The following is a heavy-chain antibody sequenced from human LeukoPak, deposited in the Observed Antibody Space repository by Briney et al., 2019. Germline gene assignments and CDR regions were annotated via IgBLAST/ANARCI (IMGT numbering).Heavy chain of an antibody. CDR1: GFTFSSYE. CDR3: AREQQTYRSGWYYYYYGMDV. J-gene: IGHJ6*02. CDR2: ISSSGSTI. V-gene: IGHV3-48*03. Sequence: GGSLRLSCAASGFTFSSYEMNWVRQAPGKGLEWVSYISSSGSTIYYADSVKGRFTISRDNAKNSLYLQMNSLRAEDTAVYYCAREQQTYRSGWYYYYYGMDVWGQGTTVTVSS. D-gene: IGHD6-25*01.